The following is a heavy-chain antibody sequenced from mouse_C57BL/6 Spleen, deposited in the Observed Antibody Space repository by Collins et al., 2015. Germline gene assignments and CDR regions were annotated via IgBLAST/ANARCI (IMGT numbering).Heavy chain of an antibody. D-gene: IGHD3-2*02. CDR3: ARSGRYYAMDY. J-gene: IGHJ4*01. CDR2: IDPSDSET. V-gene: IGHV1-69*02. CDR1: GYTFTSYW. Sequence: QVQLQQPGAELVKPGAPVKLSCKASGYTFTSYWMNWVKQRPGRGLEWIGRIDPSDSETHYNQKFKDKATLTVDKSSSTAYIQLSSLTSEDSAVYYCARSGRYYAMDYWGQGTSVTVSS.